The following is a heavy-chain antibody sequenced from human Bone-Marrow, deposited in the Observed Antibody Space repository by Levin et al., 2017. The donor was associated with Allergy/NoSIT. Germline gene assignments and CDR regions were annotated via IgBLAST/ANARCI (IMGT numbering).Heavy chain of an antibody. V-gene: IGHV3-30-3*01. Sequence: PGASVKVSCAASGFTFSSYAMHWVRQAPGKGLEWVAIISYDGSYKYYADSVKGRFTISRDNSRNTLYLQMNSLRAEDTAVYYCAREDQYYIPDYWGQGTLLTVSS. CDR1: GFTFSSYA. CDR2: ISYDGSYK. D-gene: IGHD3-10*01. J-gene: IGHJ4*02. CDR3: AREDQYYIPDY.